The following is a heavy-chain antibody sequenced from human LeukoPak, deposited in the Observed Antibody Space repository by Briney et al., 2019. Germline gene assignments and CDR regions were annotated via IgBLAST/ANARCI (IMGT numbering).Heavy chain of an antibody. CDR1: GFSLSTNGVG. Sequence: SGPTLVKPTQTLTLTCTFSGFSLSTNGVGVGWIRQPPGKALEWLALIYWDDDRRYSPSLENRLTITKDTSNSQVVLTVTNMVAVDTATYYCVHLETFHFDTFGPYFDYWGQGTLVTVSS. CDR2: IYWDDDR. D-gene: IGHD3-16*01. CDR3: VHLETFHFDTFGPYFDY. J-gene: IGHJ4*02. V-gene: IGHV2-5*02.